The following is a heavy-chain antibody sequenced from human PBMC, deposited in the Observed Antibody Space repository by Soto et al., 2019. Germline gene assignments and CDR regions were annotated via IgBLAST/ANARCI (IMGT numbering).Heavy chain of an antibody. V-gene: IGHV1-2*04. CDR3: ARDARGDEAPMDY. Sequence: GASVKVSCKASGYTFTGYYMHWVRQAPGQGLEWMGWINPNSGGTNYAQKFQGWVTMTRDTSISTAYMELSRLRSDDTAVYYCARDARGDEAPMDYWGQGTLATVS. D-gene: IGHD3-10*01. CDR2: INPNSGGT. CDR1: GYTFTGYY. J-gene: IGHJ4*02.